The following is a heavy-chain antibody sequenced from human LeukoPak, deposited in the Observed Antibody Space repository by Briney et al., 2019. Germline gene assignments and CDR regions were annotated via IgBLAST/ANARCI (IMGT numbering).Heavy chain of an antibody. CDR1: GGSISSGDYY. D-gene: IGHD3-10*01. CDR3: ARELLSAPDAFDI. Sequence: PSETLSLTCTVSGGSISSGDYYWRWLRQPPGKGLEWIGYIYYSGSTYYNPSLKSRVTISVDTSKNQFSLKLSSVTAADTAVYYCARELLSAPDAFDIWGQGTMVTVSS. V-gene: IGHV4-30-4*01. CDR2: IYYSGST. J-gene: IGHJ3*02.